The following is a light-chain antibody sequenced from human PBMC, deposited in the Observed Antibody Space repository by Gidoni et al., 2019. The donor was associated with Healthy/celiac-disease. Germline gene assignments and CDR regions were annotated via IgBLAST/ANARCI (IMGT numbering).Light chain of an antibody. V-gene: IGLV1-47*01. Sequence: QSVLTQPPSASGTPGQRVTISCSGSSSNSGSNHVYWYQKLPGTAPKLLIYRKNHRPSGVPERFSGAKSGTSASLAISGLRSEDEADYYCAAWDDSLSAHVVFGGGTKLTVL. CDR1: SSNSGSNH. CDR3: AAWDDSLSAHVV. J-gene: IGLJ2*01. CDR2: RKN.